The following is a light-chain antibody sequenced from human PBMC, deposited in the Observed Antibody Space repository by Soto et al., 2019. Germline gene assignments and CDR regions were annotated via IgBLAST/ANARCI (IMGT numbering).Light chain of an antibody. J-gene: IGKJ5*01. CDR2: DGS. Sequence: EIVMTQSPDTVYVSPGERATLSCRASQSVRSNLAWYQHKPCQAPRLLIYDGSTRALGIPARFSGSESGTEFTLTISSLQSEDFAVYFCQQYDDWPITFGQGTRLEIK. CDR1: QSVRSN. V-gene: IGKV3-15*01. CDR3: QQYDDWPIT.